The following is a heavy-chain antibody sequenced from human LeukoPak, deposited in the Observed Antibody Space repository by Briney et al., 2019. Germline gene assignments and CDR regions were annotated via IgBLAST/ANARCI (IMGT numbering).Heavy chain of an antibody. Sequence: RASLRLSCAASGFTFNRYSMNWVRQAPGKGLEWISYISSSGTTIYYADSVQGRFIISRDNARNSLYLQMNSLRAEDTAVYYCARVGYSDFWSGYYWDYWGQGTLATVSS. CDR2: ISSSGTTI. J-gene: IGHJ4*02. CDR3: ARVGYSDFWSGYYWDY. V-gene: IGHV3-48*01. CDR1: GFTFNRYS. D-gene: IGHD3-3*01.